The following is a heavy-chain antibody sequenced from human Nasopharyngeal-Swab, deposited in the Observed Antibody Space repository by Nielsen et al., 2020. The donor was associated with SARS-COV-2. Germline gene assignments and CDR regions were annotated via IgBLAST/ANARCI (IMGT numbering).Heavy chain of an antibody. Sequence: ASVKVSCKASGYTFTSYGISWVRQAPGQGLEWMGWISAYNGNTNYAQKLQGRVTMTTDTSTSTAYMELRSLRSDDTAVYYCARDQGGLVPAAMMRYYYYYMDVWGKGTTVTVSS. CDR1: GYTFTSYG. CDR3: ARDQGGLVPAAMMRYYYYYMDV. CDR2: ISAYNGNT. J-gene: IGHJ6*03. V-gene: IGHV1-18*01. D-gene: IGHD2-2*01.